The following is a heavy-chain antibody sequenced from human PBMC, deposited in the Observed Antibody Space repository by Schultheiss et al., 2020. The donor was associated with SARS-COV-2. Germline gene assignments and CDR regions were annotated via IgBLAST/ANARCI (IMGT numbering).Heavy chain of an antibody. CDR2: IDPSDSYT. J-gene: IGHJ2*01. Sequence: GESLKISCKGSGYSFTSYWISWVRQMPGKGLEWMGRIDPSDSYTNYSPSFQGHVTISADKSISTAYLQWSSLKASDTAMYYCARIKNGDIVVVVAASDWYFDLWGRGTLVTVSS. D-gene: IGHD2-15*01. CDR1: GYSFTSYW. V-gene: IGHV5-10-1*01. CDR3: ARIKNGDIVVVVAASDWYFDL.